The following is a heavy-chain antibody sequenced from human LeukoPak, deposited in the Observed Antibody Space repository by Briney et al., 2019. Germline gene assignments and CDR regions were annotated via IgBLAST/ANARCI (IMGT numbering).Heavy chain of an antibody. CDR3: ARDPGSLPAAIGYCYYGMDV. CDR2: IYGGGNI. J-gene: IGHJ6*02. CDR1: GFTVSSNY. Sequence: GGSLRLSCAASGFTVSSNYMNWVRQAPGKGLEWVSVIYGGGNIYYADSVKGRFTISRDNSKNTLYLQMNSLRTEDTALYYCARDPGSLPAAIGYCYYGMDVWGQGTTVTVSS. D-gene: IGHD2-2*02. V-gene: IGHV3-53*05.